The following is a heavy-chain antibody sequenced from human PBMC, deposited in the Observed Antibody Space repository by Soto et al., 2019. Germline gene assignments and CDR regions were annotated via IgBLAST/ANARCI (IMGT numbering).Heavy chain of an antibody. D-gene: IGHD2-15*01. J-gene: IGHJ4*02. CDR2: IIPIFGTA. CDR1: GGTFSSYA. Sequence: GASVKVSCKASGGTFSSYAISWVRQAPGQGLEWMGGIIPIFGTANYAQKFQGRVTITADESTSTAYMELSSLRSEDTAMNYCATFPNPYCSGGSCYHDYWGQGTLVTVSS. CDR3: ATFPNPYCSGGSCYHDY. V-gene: IGHV1-69*13.